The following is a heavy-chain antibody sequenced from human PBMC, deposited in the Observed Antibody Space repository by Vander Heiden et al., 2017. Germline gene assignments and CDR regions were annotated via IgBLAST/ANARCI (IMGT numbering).Heavy chain of an antibody. CDR3: ARVPSPISGREV. D-gene: IGHD3-3*02. CDR1: GFTASVNF. J-gene: IGHJ6*02. CDR2: IYSDGST. V-gene: IGHV3-53*01. Sequence: EVQGVESGGGLIQPGGALRHSCAASGFTASVNFMSWVRQAPGKGLEWVSVIYSDGSTFFADSVKGRFTISRDNSKNTVFLQMNSLRAEDTAVDDCARVPSPISGREVWGQGTKGIVSS.